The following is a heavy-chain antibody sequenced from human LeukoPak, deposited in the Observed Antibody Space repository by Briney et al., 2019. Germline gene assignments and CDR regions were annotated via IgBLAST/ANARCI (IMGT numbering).Heavy chain of an antibody. CDR2: MYYSGGT. CDR3: AGTGLFFDY. D-gene: IGHD7-27*01. J-gene: IGHJ4*02. CDR1: GASISGYY. Sequence: SQTLSLTCRVSGASISGYYWSWIRQPPGKGLEWIGHMYYSGGTTYNPSLKSRVSISLDTSKKHFSLKLSSVTAADTAVYYCAGTGLFFDYWSQGTLVTVSS. V-gene: IGHV4-59*01.